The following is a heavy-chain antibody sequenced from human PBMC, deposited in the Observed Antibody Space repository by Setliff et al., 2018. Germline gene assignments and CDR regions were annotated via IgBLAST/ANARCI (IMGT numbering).Heavy chain of an antibody. CDR2: ISPCNGDR. CDR3: ARSPPNRGVGQGHHMDV. Sequence: ASVKVSCKTSGYIFNTFGINWMRRAPGQGLEWIGWISPCNGDRKYAQNLQDRVTMTTDTSTSTAYLEVRSLRSDDTAVYYCARSPPNRGVGQGHHMDVWGKGTTVTVSS. D-gene: IGHD1-26*01. J-gene: IGHJ6*03. CDR1: GYIFNTFG. V-gene: IGHV1-18*01.